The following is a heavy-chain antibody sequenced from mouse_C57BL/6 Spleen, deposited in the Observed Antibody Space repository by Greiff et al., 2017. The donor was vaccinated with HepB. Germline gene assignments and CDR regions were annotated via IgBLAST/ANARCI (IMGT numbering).Heavy chain of an antibody. D-gene: IGHD2-4*01. V-gene: IGHV2-9*01. Sequence: VQLKESGPGLVAPSQSLSITCTVSGFSLTSYGVDWVRQPPGKGLEWLGVIWGGGSTNYNSALMSRLSISKDNSKSQVFLKMNSLQTDDTAMYYCALIYYEYDGRTGYAMDYWGQGTSVTVSS. CDR3: ALIYYEYDGRTGYAMDY. CDR1: GFSLTSYG. CDR2: IWGGGST. J-gene: IGHJ4*01.